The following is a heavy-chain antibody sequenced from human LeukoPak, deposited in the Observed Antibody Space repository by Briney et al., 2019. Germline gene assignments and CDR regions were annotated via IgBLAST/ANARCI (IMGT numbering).Heavy chain of an antibody. V-gene: IGHV4-59*01. D-gene: IGHD6-13*01. Sequence: SETLSLTCTVAGGSISSYYWSWIRQPPGKGLEWIGYIYYSGSTNYNPSLKSGVTISVDTSKNQFSLKLSSVTAADTAVYYCAREGGYSSSWIDYWGQGTLVTVSS. CDR1: GGSISSYY. CDR3: AREGGYSSSWIDY. J-gene: IGHJ4*02. CDR2: IYYSGST.